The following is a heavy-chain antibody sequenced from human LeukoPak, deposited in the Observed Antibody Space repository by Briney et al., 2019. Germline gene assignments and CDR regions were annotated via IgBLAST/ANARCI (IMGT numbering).Heavy chain of an antibody. Sequence: GRSLRLSCAASGFTFNTYTMNWVRPAPGKGLEWVSAVTARGDRTYYADLVKGRFTISRDNSKNTLYRQMNSLRAEDTAAYYCAKGTERYREVSSFDFWGQGTLVTVSS. CDR2: VTARGDRT. J-gene: IGHJ4*02. D-gene: IGHD6-19*01. V-gene: IGHV3-23*01. CDR1: GFTFNTYT. CDR3: AKGTERYREVSSFDF.